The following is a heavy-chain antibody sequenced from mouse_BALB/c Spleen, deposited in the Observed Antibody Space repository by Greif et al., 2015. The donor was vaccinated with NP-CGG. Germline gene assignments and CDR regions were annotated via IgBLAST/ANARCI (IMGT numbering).Heavy chain of an antibody. CDR2: ISSGGST. V-gene: IGHV5-6-5*01. J-gene: IGHJ2*01. CDR1: GFTFSSYA. CDR3: ARDGYYGYYFDY. Sequence: EVQLVESGGGLVKPGGSLKLSCAASGFTFSSYAMSWVRQTPEKRLEWVASISSGGSTYYPDSVKGRFTISRDNARNILYLQMSSLRSEDTAMYYCARDGYYGYYFDYWGQGTTLTVSS. D-gene: IGHD1-1*01.